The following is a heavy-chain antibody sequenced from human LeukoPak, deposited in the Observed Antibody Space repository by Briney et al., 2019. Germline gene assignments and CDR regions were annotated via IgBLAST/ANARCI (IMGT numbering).Heavy chain of an antibody. V-gene: IGHV3-9*01. J-gene: IGHJ4*02. CDR2: INWSSGNI. CDR3: ASVLWFGGIFFDY. Sequence: PGGSLRLSCAASGFIFDDYAMHWVRQAPGKGLEWVSGINWSSGNIVYADSVKGRFTISRDNTKNSLYLQMNSLRAEDTAVYYCASVLWFGGIFFDYWGQGTLVTVSS. D-gene: IGHD3-10*01. CDR1: GFIFDDYA.